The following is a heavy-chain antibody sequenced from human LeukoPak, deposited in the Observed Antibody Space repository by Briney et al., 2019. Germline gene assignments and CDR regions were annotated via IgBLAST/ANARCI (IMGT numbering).Heavy chain of an antibody. Sequence: GGSLRLSCAASGFTFSSYWMSWVRQAPGKGLEWVGRIKSKTDGGTTDYAAPVIGRFTISRDDSKNTLYLQMNSLKTEDTAVYYCNHMIRGVANWGQGTLVTVSS. CDR2: IKSKTDGGTT. V-gene: IGHV3-15*01. D-gene: IGHD3-10*01. J-gene: IGHJ4*02. CDR1: GFTFSSYW. CDR3: NHMIRGVAN.